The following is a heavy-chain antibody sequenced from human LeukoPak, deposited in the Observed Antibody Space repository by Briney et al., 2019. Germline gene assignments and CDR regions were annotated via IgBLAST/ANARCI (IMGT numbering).Heavy chain of an antibody. V-gene: IGHV1-46*01. CDR3: ARDARNYGDYLYYYYYMDV. J-gene: IGHJ6*03. CDR2: INPSGGST. Sequence: ASVKVSCKASGYTFTSYYMHWVRQAPGQGLEWMGIINPSGGSTSYAQKFQGRVTMTRDMSTSTVYMELSSLRSEDTAVYYCARDARNYGDYLYYYYYMDVWGKGTTVTISS. D-gene: IGHD4-17*01. CDR1: GYTFTSYY.